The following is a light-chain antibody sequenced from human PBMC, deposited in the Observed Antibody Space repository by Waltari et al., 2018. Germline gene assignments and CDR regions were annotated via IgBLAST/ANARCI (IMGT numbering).Light chain of an antibody. Sequence: QSVLPQPPSASGTPGQRVTISCSGSRSNIGTNTVSWFRQLPGTAPKLLIYSNTMRPSGVPDRFSGSNSGTSASLAISGLQSEDEADYYCATWDGSLNGPVFGGGTKLTVL. V-gene: IGLV1-44*01. CDR3: ATWDGSLNGPV. CDR1: RSNIGTNT. CDR2: SNT. J-gene: IGLJ3*02.